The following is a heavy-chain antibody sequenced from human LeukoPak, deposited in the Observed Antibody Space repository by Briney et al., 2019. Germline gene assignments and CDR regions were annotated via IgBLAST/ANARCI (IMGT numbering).Heavy chain of an antibody. CDR3: ARSSVVVTASGAFDI. CDR1: GYSFTSYW. D-gene: IGHD2-21*02. Sequence: GESLKISCKGSGYSFTSYWISWVRQMPGKGLEWMGIIYPGDSDTRYSPSFQGQVTISADKSISTAYLQWSSLKASDTAMYYCARSSVVVTASGAFDIWGQGTMVTVSS. CDR2: IYPGDSDT. V-gene: IGHV5-51*01. J-gene: IGHJ3*02.